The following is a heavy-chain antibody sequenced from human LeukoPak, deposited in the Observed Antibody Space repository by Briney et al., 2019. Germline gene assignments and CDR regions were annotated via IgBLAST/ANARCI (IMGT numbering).Heavy chain of an antibody. CDR1: GYTFTSYG. V-gene: IGHV1-69*04. D-gene: IGHD3-22*01. CDR2: IIPILGIA. J-gene: IGHJ4*02. Sequence: SVKVSCKASGYTFTSYGISWVRQAPGQGLEWMGRIIPILGIANYAQKFQGRVTITADKSTSTAYMELSSLRSEDTAVYYCARVEYGKIITMIVVWGQGTLVTVSS. CDR3: ARVEYGKIITMIVV.